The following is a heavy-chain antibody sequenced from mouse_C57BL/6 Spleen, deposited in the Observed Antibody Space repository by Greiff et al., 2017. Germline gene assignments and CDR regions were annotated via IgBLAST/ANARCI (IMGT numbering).Heavy chain of an antibody. Sequence: QVQLQQSGAELVRPGTSVKLSCKASGYTFTSYWMHWVKQRPGQGLEWIGVIDPSDSYTNYNQKFKGKATLTVDTSSSTAYMQLSSLTSEDSAVYYCARSDYYGSSPYYARDYWGQGTSVTVSS. CDR1: GYTFTSYW. CDR3: ARSDYYGSSPYYARDY. D-gene: IGHD1-1*01. V-gene: IGHV1-59*01. J-gene: IGHJ4*01. CDR2: IDPSDSYT.